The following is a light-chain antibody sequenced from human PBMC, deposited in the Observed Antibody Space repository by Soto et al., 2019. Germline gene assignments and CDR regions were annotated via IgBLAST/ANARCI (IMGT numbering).Light chain of an antibody. CDR3: QQYGDSPIT. V-gene: IGKV3-20*01. J-gene: IGKJ5*01. Sequence: EIVLTQSPGTLSLSPGERATLYCRASQSIRDNYLAWYQQRPGQSPRLLISGASNRATGIPDRFNGSGSATDFTLTISRLEPEDFALYYCQQYGDSPITFGQGTRREIK. CDR1: QSIRDNY. CDR2: GAS.